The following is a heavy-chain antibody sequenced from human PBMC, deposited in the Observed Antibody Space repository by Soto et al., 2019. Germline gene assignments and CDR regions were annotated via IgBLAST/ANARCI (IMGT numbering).Heavy chain of an antibody. V-gene: IGHV3-30*18. Sequence: PGGSLRLSCAASGFTFSSYGTHWVRQAPGKGLEGVAVMSYDGSNKYYADSVKGRFTISRDNSKNKLYLQMNSLRAEDTAVYYCAKELSSGWYVFDYYYGMDVWGQGTTVTVSS. D-gene: IGHD6-19*01. CDR2: MSYDGSNK. CDR3: AKELSSGWYVFDYYYGMDV. J-gene: IGHJ6*02. CDR1: GFTFSSYG.